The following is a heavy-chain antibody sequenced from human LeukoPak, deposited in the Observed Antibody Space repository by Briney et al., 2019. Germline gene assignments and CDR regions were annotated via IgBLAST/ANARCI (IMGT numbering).Heavy chain of an antibody. D-gene: IGHD3-10*01. CDR1: GFTFSTYW. J-gene: IGHJ4*02. V-gene: IGHV3-7*03. CDR2: INQDGSGR. Sequence: GGSLRLSCVASGFTFSTYWMSWVRQAPGKGLEWVANINQDGSGRYHVDSVKGRITISRDNSKNTLYLQMNSLRAEDTAVYYCSKGPIPSSGSFYWGQGTLVTVSS. CDR3: SKGPIPSSGSFY.